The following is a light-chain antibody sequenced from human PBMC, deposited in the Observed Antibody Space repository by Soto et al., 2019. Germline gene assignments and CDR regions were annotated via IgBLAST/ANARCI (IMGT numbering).Light chain of an antibody. V-gene: IGLV2-23*01. CDR3: CSYVGSSTYV. CDR1: SSDVGSYNL. J-gene: IGLJ1*01. CDR2: EGS. Sequence: QSVLAQPASVSGPPGQSITISCTGTSSDVGSYNLVSWYQQHPGKAPKLMIYEGSKRPSGVSNRFSGSKSGNTASLTISGLQAEDEADYYCCSYVGSSTYVFGTGTKVTVL.